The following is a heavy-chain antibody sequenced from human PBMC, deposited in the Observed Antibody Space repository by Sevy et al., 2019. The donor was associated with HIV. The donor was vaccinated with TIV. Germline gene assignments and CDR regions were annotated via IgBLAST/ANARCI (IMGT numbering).Heavy chain of an antibody. J-gene: IGHJ4*02. CDR2: IYYSGST. D-gene: IGHD6-19*01. CDR1: GGSISSYY. V-gene: IGHV4-59*01. Sequence: SETLSLTCTVSGGSISSYYWSWIRQPPGKGLEWIGYIYYSGSTSYNPSLKSRVTISVDTSKNQFSLKLSSVTAADTAVYYCARESIAVAGPLIDYWGQGTLVTVSS. CDR3: ARESIAVAGPLIDY.